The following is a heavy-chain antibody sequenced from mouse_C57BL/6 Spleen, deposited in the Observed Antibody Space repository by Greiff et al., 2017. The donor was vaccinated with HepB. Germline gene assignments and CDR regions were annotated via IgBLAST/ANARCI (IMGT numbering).Heavy chain of an antibody. CDR3: AREGDGNYYFDY. D-gene: IGHD2-1*01. CDR1: GFTFSSYA. CDR2: ISDGGSYT. V-gene: IGHV5-4*01. Sequence: EVQGVESGGGLVKPGGSLKLSCAASGFTFSSYAMSWVRQTPEKRLEWVATISDGGSYTYYPDNVKGRFTISRDNAKNNLYLQMSHLKSEDTAMYYCAREGDGNYYFDYWGQGTTLTVSS. J-gene: IGHJ2*01.